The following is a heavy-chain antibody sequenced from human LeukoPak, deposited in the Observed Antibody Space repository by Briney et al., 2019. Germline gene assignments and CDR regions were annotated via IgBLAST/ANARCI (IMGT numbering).Heavy chain of an antibody. V-gene: IGHV3-30*02. CDR2: IRYDGKNTK. J-gene: IGHJ4*02. Sequence: GGSLRLSCAASGFSFRNYGMHWVRRAPGKGLEWVAFIRYDGKNTKYHVDSVKGRFTISRDNSRDTVDLQMNSLRAEDTAVYYCAKDYDILTGAPDFDYWGQGTLVTVSS. CDR1: GFSFRNYG. D-gene: IGHD3-9*01. CDR3: AKDYDILTGAPDFDY.